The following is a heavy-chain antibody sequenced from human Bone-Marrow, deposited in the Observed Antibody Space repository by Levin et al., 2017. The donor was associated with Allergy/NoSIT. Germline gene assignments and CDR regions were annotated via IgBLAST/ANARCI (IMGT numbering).Heavy chain of an antibody. D-gene: IGHD3-22*01. CDR2: ISSGSGSR. J-gene: IGHJ2*01. CDR3: ARETTYYFDSSGHLRAGWYFDL. Sequence: QTGGSLRLSCAASGFTFSTYNMNWVRQAPGKGLEWVSYISSGSGSRYYADSVKGRFTVSRDNANNSLYLQMNSLRAEDTAVYHCARETTYYFDSSGHLRAGWYFDLWGRGTLVTVSS. CDR1: GFTFSTYN. V-gene: IGHV3-48*01.